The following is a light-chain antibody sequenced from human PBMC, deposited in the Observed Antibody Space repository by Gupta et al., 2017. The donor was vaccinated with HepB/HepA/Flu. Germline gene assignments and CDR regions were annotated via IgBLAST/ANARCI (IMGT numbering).Light chain of an antibody. CDR3: CSYAPGSTWV. J-gene: IGLJ3*02. Sequence: QSALTQPASVSGSPGQSITISCTGTSGGVGSYNLVSWYQQHPGKAPKLMISEVRKRPSGVSDRFSGSKSGNTASLTISGLLAEDEADYYCCSYAPGSTWVFGGGTRLTVL. CDR1: SGGVGSYNL. V-gene: IGLV2-23*02. CDR2: EVR.